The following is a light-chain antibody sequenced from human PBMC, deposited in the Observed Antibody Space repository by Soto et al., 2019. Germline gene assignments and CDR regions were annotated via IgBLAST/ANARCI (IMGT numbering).Light chain of an antibody. CDR2: DVS. V-gene: IGKV3D-15*01. J-gene: IGKJ4*01. CDR3: QKYYNWPLT. CDR1: QSVNRY. Sequence: EIVLTQSPGTLSLSPGERATLSCRASQSVNRYLAWYQQKPGRAPRLLIYDVSTRATGIPDRYSGSGSGTEFTLTINGLQSEDFATYHCQKYYNWPLTFGGGTKVDIK.